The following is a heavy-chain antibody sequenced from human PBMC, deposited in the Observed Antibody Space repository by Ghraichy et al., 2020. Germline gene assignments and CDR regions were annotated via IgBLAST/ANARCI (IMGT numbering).Heavy chain of an antibody. Sequence: GESLNISCAASGFTFSSYAMSWVRRAPGKGLEWVSTISGDGGSTYYADSVKGRFTISRDNSKNTLYLQMNSLRAEDTAAYYCTKRTYSSGLYGMDVWGQGTTVNVSS. CDR3: TKRTYSSGLYGMDV. J-gene: IGHJ6*02. CDR2: ISGDGGST. CDR1: GFTFSSYA. D-gene: IGHD6-19*01. V-gene: IGHV3-23*01.